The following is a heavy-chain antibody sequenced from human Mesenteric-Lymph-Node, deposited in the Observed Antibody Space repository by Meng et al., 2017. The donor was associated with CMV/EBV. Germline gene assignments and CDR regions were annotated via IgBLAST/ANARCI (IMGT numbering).Heavy chain of an antibody. Sequence: SGFTFSRYSMHWVRQAPGKGLEWVSSISSSSSYIYYADSVKGRFTISRDNAKNSLYLQMNSLRAEDTAVYYCARDHGPPDYDIRIDYWGQGTLVTVSS. V-gene: IGHV3-21*01. CDR1: GFTFSRYS. D-gene: IGHD3-9*01. J-gene: IGHJ4*02. CDR2: ISSSSSYI. CDR3: ARDHGPPDYDIRIDY.